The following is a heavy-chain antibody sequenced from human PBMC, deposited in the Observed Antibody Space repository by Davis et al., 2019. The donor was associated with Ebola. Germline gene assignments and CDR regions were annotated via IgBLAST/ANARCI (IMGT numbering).Heavy chain of an antibody. J-gene: IGHJ6*02. D-gene: IGHD3-3*01. V-gene: IGHV4-34*01. CDR2: INHSGST. Sequence: PSETLSLTCTVSGGSISSYYWSWIRQPPGKGLEWIGEINHSGSTNYNPSLKSRVTISVDTSKNQFSLKLSSVTAADTAVYYCAGYDFWSGPPYYYYYYGMDVWGQGTTVTVSS. CDR1: GGSISSYY. CDR3: AGYDFWSGPPYYYYYYGMDV.